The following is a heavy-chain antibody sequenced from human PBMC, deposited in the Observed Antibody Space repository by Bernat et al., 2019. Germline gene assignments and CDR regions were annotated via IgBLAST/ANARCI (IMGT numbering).Heavy chain of an antibody. CDR1: GFTFIDAW. CDR2: IKSKADGGTT. Sequence: EVQLLESGGGLVKPGGSLRLSCAASGFTFIDAWMNWVRQAPGKGLEFIGRIKSKADGGTTDYAAPVKGRFTISRDDSQIMVYLQMNDLKTDDTSLKYCTTRPTPRECNGENCYDSWGQGALVTVSS. J-gene: IGHJ4*02. D-gene: IGHD2-8*01. V-gene: IGHV3-15*01. CDR3: TTRPTPRECNGENCYDS.